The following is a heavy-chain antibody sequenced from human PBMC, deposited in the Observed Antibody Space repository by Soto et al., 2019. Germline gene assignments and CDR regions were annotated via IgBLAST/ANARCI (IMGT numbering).Heavy chain of an antibody. CDR2: INHSGST. Sequence: QVQLQQWVAGLLKPSETLSITCAVYGGAFSGYYWSWIRQPPGKGLEWIGEINHSGSTNYIPSLMRRDTKSVETAKTQFSLKLSAVTAADTAVYYCARYRGRVASDYWGQGTLVTVSS. D-gene: IGHD1-26*01. CDR1: GGAFSGYY. V-gene: IGHV4-34*01. J-gene: IGHJ4*02. CDR3: ARYRGRVASDY.